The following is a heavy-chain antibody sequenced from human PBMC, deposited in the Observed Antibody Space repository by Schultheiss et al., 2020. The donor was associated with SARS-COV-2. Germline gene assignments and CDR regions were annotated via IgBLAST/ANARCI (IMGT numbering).Heavy chain of an antibody. Sequence: GGSLRLSCAASGFTFNSFGMHWVRQAPGKGLEWVAVIRYDGSNKYYADSVKGRFTISRDNSKNTLYLQMNSLRAEDTAVYYCARDYYDNYYYYYGMDVWGQGTTVTVSS. J-gene: IGHJ6*02. CDR3: ARDYYDNYYYYYGMDV. CDR2: IRYDGSNK. CDR1: GFTFNSFG. D-gene: IGHD3-22*01. V-gene: IGHV3-33*01.